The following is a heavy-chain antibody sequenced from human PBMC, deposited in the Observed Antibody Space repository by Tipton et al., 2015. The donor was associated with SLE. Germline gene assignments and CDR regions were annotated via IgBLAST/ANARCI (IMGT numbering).Heavy chain of an antibody. CDR3: ARDSTRWSF. D-gene: IGHD2/OR15-2a*01. Sequence: TLSLTCTVSVGPLTSGRYYWSWIRQPAGKGLEWIGHIYTTGSTNYNPSLKSRVTISVDTSKNHFSLRMTSVTAADTAVYYCARDSTRWSFWGQGTLVTVSS. CDR2: IYTTGST. V-gene: IGHV4-61*09. J-gene: IGHJ4*02. CDR1: VGPLTSGRYY.